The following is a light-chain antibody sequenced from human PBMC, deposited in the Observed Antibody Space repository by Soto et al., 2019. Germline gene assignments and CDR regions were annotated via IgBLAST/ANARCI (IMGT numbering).Light chain of an antibody. J-gene: IGKJ1*01. CDR2: LAS. CDR3: QQYSSYSPET. CDR1: QGISNS. Sequence: IQLTQSPSSLSASVGDRVTITCRASQGISNSLAWYQQKPGKAPKLLMYLASTLQSGVPPRFSGSGSGTEFTLTISSLQPDDFGTYYCQQYSSYSPETFGQGTKVDIK. V-gene: IGKV1-9*01.